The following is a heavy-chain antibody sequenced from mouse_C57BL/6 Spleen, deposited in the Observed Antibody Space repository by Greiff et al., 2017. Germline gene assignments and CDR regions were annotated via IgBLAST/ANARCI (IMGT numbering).Heavy chain of an antibody. CDR1: GYTFTSYW. V-gene: IGHV1-50*01. Sequence: QVQLQQSGAELVKPGASVKLSCKASGYTFTSYWMQWVKQRPGQGLEWIGEIDPSDSYTNYNQKFKGKATLTVDTSSSTAYMQLSSLTSEDSAVYYCARRGLYYDYDGFAYWGQGTLVTVSA. D-gene: IGHD2-4*01. CDR3: ARRGLYYDYDGFAY. CDR2: IDPSDSYT. J-gene: IGHJ3*01.